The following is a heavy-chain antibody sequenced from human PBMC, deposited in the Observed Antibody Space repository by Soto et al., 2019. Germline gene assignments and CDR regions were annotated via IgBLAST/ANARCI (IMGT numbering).Heavy chain of an antibody. V-gene: IGHV2-5*02. CDR2: IYWDDDK. CDR3: THAEILGVCGGDCALYNWFDP. CDR1: GFSLSTSGVG. D-gene: IGHD2-21*02. Sequence: QITLKESGPTLVKPTQTLTLTCTFSGFSLSTSGVGVGWIRQPPGKALEWLALIYWDDDKRYSPSLKSRLTITKDTSKNQVVLTMTNMDPVDTATYYCTHAEILGVCGGDCALYNWFDPWGQGTLVTVSS. J-gene: IGHJ5*02.